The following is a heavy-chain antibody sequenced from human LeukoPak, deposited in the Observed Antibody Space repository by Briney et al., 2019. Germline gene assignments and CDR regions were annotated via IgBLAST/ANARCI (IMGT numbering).Heavy chain of an antibody. CDR3: AGSWGYGALDI. CDR2: IQQDGSEK. D-gene: IGHD3-16*01. Sequence: GGSLRLSCAASGFIFRNYWMSWVRQAPGKGLEWVANIQQDGSEKSYVDSVKGRFTISRDNATSSLYLQMDSLRAEYTALYYCAGSWGYGALDIWGQGTMVTVSS. J-gene: IGHJ3*02. CDR1: GFIFRNYW. V-gene: IGHV3-7*01.